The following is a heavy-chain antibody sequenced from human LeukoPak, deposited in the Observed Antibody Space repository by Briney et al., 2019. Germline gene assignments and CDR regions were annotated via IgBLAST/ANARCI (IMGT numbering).Heavy chain of an antibody. CDR2: ISSSSSTI. CDR1: GFTFSSYS. D-gene: IGHD4-23*01. Sequence: GGSLRLSCAASGFTFSSYSMNWVRQAPGKGLEWVSYISSSSSTIYYADSVKGRFTISRDNAKNSLYLQMNSLRAEDTAVYYCARSYGGNSPVFDYWGQGTLVTVSS. CDR3: ARSYGGNSPVFDY. J-gene: IGHJ4*02. V-gene: IGHV3-48*01.